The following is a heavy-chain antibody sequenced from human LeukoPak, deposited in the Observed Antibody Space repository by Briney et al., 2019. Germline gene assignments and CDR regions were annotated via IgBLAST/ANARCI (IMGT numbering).Heavy chain of an antibody. J-gene: IGHJ4*02. CDR2: INPNSGGT. D-gene: IGHD3-10*01. CDR1: GYTFTGYY. CDR3: ARNHYGSGSKPLDY. V-gene: IGHV1-2*04. Sequence: GASVKVSCKASGYTFTGYYMHWVRQAPGQGLEWMGWINPNSGGTNYAQKFQGWVTMTRDTSISTAYMELSRLRSDDTAVYYCARNHYGSGSKPLDYWGQGTLVTVSS.